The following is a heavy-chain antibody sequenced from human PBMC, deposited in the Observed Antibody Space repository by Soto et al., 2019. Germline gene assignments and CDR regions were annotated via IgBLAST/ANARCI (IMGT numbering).Heavy chain of an antibody. V-gene: IGHV3-33*01. CDR2: IWYDGSNK. CDR3: ARGRMRSGPFYYYYMDV. Sequence: QVQLVESGGGVVQPGRSLRLSCAASGFTFSSYGMHWVRQAPGKGLEWVAVIWYDGSNKYYADSVKGRFTISRDNSKNTPYLQMKRLRAEDNAVYYCARGRMRSGPFYYYYMDVWGKGTTVTVSS. J-gene: IGHJ6*03. CDR1: GFTFSSYG. D-gene: IGHD3-3*01.